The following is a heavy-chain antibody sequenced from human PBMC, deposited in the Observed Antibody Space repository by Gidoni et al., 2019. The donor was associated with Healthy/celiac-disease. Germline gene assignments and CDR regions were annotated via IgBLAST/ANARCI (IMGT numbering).Heavy chain of an antibody. V-gene: IGHV4-39*01. CDR2: IYYSGST. CDR1: GGSISSSSYY. CDR3: ARHSRSSSWYGDYFDY. D-gene: IGHD6-13*01. J-gene: IGHJ4*02. Sequence: QLQLQESGPGLVKPSETLSLTCTVSGGSISSSSYYWGWIRQPPGKGLEWIGSIYYSGSTYYNPSLKSRVTISVDTSKNQFSRKLSSVTAADTAVYYCARHSRSSSWYGDYFDYWGQGTLVTVSS.